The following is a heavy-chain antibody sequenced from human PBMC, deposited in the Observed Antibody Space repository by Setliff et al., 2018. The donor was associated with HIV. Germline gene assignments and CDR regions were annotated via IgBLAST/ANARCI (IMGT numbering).Heavy chain of an antibody. CDR2: IYYRGAT. J-gene: IGHJ4*02. CDR3: ARHGYSSDLRISYCDS. CDR1: GGSININNYY. V-gene: IGHV4-39*01. D-gene: IGHD5-18*01. Sequence: SETLSLTCTVSGGSININNYYWGWIRKPPGKGLKWIGSIYYRGATYYKRSLKSRLSIAIDTSKNQFSLKLRSVTAADTAVYYCARHGYSSDLRISYCDSWGQGSLVTAPQ.